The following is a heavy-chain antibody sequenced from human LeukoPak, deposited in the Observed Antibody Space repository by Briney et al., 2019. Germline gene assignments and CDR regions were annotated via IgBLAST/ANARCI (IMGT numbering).Heavy chain of an antibody. CDR3: AKSSSRYYYFDY. CDR1: RLTFNNYW. CDR2: ISGSGGST. J-gene: IGHJ4*02. D-gene: IGHD6-13*01. Sequence: PGGSLRLSCTASRLTFNNYWMHWVRQAPGKGLEWVSAISGSGGSTYYADSVKGRFTISRDNSKNTLYLQMNSLRAEDTAVYYCAKSSSRYYYFDYWGQGTLVTVSS. V-gene: IGHV3-23*01.